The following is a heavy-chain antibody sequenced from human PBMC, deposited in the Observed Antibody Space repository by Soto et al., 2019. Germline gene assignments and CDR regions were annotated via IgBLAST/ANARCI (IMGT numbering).Heavy chain of an antibody. V-gene: IGHV3-30-3*01. CDR3: ARTPETSGYYYYFDS. CDR2: ISYSGNNK. Sequence: GGSLRLSCAASGFTFSYYAMHWVRQAPGKGLEWVALISYSGNNKYYADSVKGRFTISRDNSENTLYLQMNSLGPEDTAIYYCARTPETSGYYYYFDSWXQGTLVTVS. J-gene: IGHJ4*02. D-gene: IGHD3-22*01. CDR1: GFTFSYYA.